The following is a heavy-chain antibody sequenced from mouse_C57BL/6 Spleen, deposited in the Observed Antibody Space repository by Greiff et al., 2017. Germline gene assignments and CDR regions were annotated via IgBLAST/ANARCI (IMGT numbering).Heavy chain of an antibody. CDR2: IWGVGST. CDR1: GFSLTSYG. J-gene: IGHJ4*01. V-gene: IGHV2-6*01. D-gene: IGHD3-2*02. Sequence: QVQLKESGPGLVAPSQSLSITCTVSGFSLTSYGVDWVRQSPGKGLEWLGVIWGVGSTNYNSALKSRLSISKDNSKSQVFLKINSLQTDDTAMYYCARRDSSGPYYAMDYWGQGTSVTVSS. CDR3: ARRDSSGPYYAMDY.